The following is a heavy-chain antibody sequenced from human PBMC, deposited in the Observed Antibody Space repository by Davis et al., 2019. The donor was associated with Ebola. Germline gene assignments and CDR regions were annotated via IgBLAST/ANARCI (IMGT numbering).Heavy chain of an antibody. Sequence: GESLKISCAASGFTFSDYWMHWVRQAPGKGLVWVSRINSDGSSTNYADSVKGRFTISRDNAKNSLYLQMNSLRDEDTAVYYCARVRSYYGDSDYWGQGTLVTVSS. CDR2: INSDGSST. CDR3: ARVRSYYGDSDY. V-gene: IGHV3-74*01. J-gene: IGHJ4*02. CDR1: GFTFSDYW. D-gene: IGHD4-17*01.